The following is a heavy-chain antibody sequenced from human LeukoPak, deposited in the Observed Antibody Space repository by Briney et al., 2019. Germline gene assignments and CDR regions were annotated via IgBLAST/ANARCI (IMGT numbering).Heavy chain of an antibody. CDR3: ARAGYYDSSGYYYDPFDY. J-gene: IGHJ4*02. CDR2: ISSSSGSK. CDR1: GFTFSSYS. V-gene: IGHV3-21*01. D-gene: IGHD3-22*01. Sequence: GGSLRLSCAASGFTFSSYSMNWVRQAPGKGLEWVSSISSSSGSKYYADSVKGRFTISRDNAKNSVFLQMNSLRAEDTAMYCCARAGYYDSSGYYYDPFDYWGQGTLVTVSS.